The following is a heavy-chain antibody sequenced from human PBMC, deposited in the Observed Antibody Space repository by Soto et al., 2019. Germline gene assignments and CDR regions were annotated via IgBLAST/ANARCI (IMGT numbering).Heavy chain of an antibody. CDR3: ARSGYDQPGFDC. CDR2: IIPIFGTA. J-gene: IGHJ4*02. Sequence: SVKVSCKASGGTFSSYAISWVRQAPGQGLEWMGGIIPIFGTANYAQKFQGRVTITADESTSTAYMELSSLRSEDTAVYYCARSGYDQPGFDCWGQGTLVTVSS. D-gene: IGHD5-12*01. V-gene: IGHV1-69*13. CDR1: GGTFSSYA.